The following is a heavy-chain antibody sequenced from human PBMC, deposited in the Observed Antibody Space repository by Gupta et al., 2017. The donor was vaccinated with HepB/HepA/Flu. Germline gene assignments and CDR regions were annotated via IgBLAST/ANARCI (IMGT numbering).Heavy chain of an antibody. Sequence: QVTLKESGPALVKPTQTLTLTCTFSGFSLSTSGMRVAWIRQPPGKALEWLARIDWDDDKFYSTSVKTSLTISKDTSKNQVVLTMTNMDPVDTATYYCAQMSITGTYFNYWVQGTLVTVSS. CDR2: IDWDDDK. V-gene: IGHV2-70*04. CDR3: AQMSITGTYFNY. CDR1: GFSLSTSGMR. D-gene: IGHD2-8*02. J-gene: IGHJ4*02.